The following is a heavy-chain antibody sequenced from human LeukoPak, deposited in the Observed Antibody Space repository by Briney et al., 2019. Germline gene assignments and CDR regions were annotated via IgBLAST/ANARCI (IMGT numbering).Heavy chain of an antibody. Sequence: SETLSLTCAVSGYSISSGYYWGWIRQPPGKGLEWIGSMYHSGSTYYNPSLKSRVTISVDTSKNQFSLKLSSVTAADTAVYYCAREVVVVDRYFQHWGQGTLVTVSS. CDR1: GYSISSGYY. CDR3: AREVVVVDRYFQH. CDR2: MYHSGST. D-gene: IGHD2-15*01. V-gene: IGHV4-38-2*02. J-gene: IGHJ1*01.